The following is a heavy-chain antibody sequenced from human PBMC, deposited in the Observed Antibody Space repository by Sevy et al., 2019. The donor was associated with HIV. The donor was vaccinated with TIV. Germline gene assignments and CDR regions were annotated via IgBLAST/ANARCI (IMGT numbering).Heavy chain of an antibody. Sequence: GGSLRLSCAASGFTFSSYSMIWVRQAPGNGLEWVSSISSSSSYIYYADSVKGRFTISRDNAKNSLYLQMNSLRAEDTAVYYCASDGGSSSGGGAFDIWGQRTMVTVSS. CDR3: ASDGGSSSGGGAFDI. CDR2: ISSSSSYI. J-gene: IGHJ3*02. V-gene: IGHV3-21*01. D-gene: IGHD6-13*01. CDR1: GFTFSSYS.